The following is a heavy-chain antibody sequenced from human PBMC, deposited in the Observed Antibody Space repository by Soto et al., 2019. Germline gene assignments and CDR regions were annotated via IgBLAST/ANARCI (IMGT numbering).Heavy chain of an antibody. CDR2: ISGSGGST. Sequence: GGSLRLSCAASGFTFSSYAMSWVRQAPGKGLEWVSAISGSGGSTYYADSVKGRFTISGDNSKNTLYLQMNSLRAEDTAVYYCAKAEGDYYDSSGYSLYYYYGMDVWGQGTTVTVSS. CDR1: GFTFSSYA. V-gene: IGHV3-23*01. J-gene: IGHJ6*02. CDR3: AKAEGDYYDSSGYSLYYYYGMDV. D-gene: IGHD3-22*01.